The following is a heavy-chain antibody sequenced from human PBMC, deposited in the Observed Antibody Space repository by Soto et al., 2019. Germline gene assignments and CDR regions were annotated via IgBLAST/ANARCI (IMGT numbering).Heavy chain of an antibody. CDR2: ISGSGGST. Sequence: EVQLLESGGGLVQPGGSLRLSCAASGFTFSSYAMSWVRQAPGKGLEWVSAISGSGGSTYYADSVKGRFTISRDNSKNTLYLQMNSLRAEDTAVYYCAKPDVVVTARYWYFDLWGRGTLVTVSS. V-gene: IGHV3-23*01. CDR3: AKPDVVVTARYWYFDL. CDR1: GFTFSSYA. D-gene: IGHD2-21*02. J-gene: IGHJ2*01.